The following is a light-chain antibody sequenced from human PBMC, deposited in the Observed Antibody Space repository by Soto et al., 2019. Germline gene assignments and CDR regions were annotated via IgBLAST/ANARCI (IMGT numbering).Light chain of an antibody. CDR2: RNN. CDR1: SPNIGTNY. Sequence: QSVLTQPPSASGTPGQRVTISCSGSSPNIGTNYVYWYKQFPGTAPKLLIYRNNQRPSGVPDRFSGSKSGTSGSLAISGLRSEDEADYYCAAWDDSLSAVVFGGGTKLTVL. CDR3: AAWDDSLSAVV. J-gene: IGLJ2*01. V-gene: IGLV1-47*01.